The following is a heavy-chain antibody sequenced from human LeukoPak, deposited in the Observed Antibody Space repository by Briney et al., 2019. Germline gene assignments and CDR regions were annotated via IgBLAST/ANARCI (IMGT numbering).Heavy chain of an antibody. J-gene: IGHJ4*02. CDR1: GFTFTSSA. Sequence: ASVKVSCKASGFTFTSSAVQWVRQARGQRLEWIGWIVVGSGNTNYAQKFQERVTITRDMSTSTAYMELSSLRSEDTAVYYCCITMVRGPTSTYWGQGTLVTVSS. CDR2: IVVGSGNT. D-gene: IGHD3-10*01. V-gene: IGHV1-58*01. CDR3: CITMVRGPTSTY.